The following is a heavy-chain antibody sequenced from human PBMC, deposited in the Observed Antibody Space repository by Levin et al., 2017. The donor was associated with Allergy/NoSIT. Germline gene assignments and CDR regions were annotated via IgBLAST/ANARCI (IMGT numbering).Heavy chain of an antibody. D-gene: IGHD5-24*01. CDR1: GFTFTFYA. CDR3: ARDMAETDADTFDI. CDR2: ISPYNGDT. J-gene: IGHJ3*02. V-gene: IGHV1-18*01. Sequence: ASVKVSCKASGFTFTFYAISWVRQAPGQGLEWMGWISPYNGDTKYAQKLQDRVTMTTDTSTSTAYMELRSLRSDYTAVYYFARDMAETDADTFDIWGQGTMVTVSS.